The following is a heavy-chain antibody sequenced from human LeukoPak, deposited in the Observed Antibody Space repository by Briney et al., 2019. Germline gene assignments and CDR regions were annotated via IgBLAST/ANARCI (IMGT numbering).Heavy chain of an antibody. J-gene: IGHJ2*01. Sequence: PGRSLRLSCAASEFTFSSYGLHWARQAQGKGLEWVAFIWYDGSKKYYADSVKGRFVISRDNSNNRLYLQMDSVRVEDTAMYYCAKDHCSGFPGCYYFDFWGRGTLVTVSS. CDR3: AKDHCSGFPGCYYFDF. V-gene: IGHV3-33*06. CDR1: EFTFSSYG. CDR2: IWYDGSKK. D-gene: IGHD2-15*01.